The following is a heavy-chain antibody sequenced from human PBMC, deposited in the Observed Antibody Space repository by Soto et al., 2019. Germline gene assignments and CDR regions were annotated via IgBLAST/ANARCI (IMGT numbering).Heavy chain of an antibody. CDR2: INPSGGST. CDR3: ARDKAIAAAGQIYYYYYNYMDV. Sequence: ASVKVSCKASGYTFTSYYMHWVRQAPGQGLEWMGIINPSGGSTSYAQKFQGRVTMTRDTSTSTVYMELSSLRSEDTAVYYCARDKAIAAAGQIYYYYYNYMDVWGKGTTVTVSS. D-gene: IGHD6-13*01. J-gene: IGHJ6*03. CDR1: GYTFTSYY. V-gene: IGHV1-46*03.